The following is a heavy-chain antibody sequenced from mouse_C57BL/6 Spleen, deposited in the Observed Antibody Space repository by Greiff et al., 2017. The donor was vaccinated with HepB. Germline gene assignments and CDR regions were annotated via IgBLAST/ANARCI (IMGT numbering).Heavy chain of an antibody. J-gene: IGHJ1*03. CDR1: GYTFTSYW. CDR2: IDPSDSET. Sequence: QVQLQQPGAELVRPGSSVKLSCKASGYTFTSYWMHWVKQRPIQGLEWIGNIDPSDSETHYNQKFKDKATLTVDKSSSTAYMQLSSLTSEDSAVYYCAREAAYHGWYFDVWGTGTTVTVSS. D-gene: IGHD2-10*01. V-gene: IGHV1-52*01. CDR3: AREAAYHGWYFDV.